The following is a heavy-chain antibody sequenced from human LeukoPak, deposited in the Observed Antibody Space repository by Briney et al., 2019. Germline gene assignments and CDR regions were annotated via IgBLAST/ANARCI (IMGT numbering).Heavy chain of an antibody. V-gene: IGHV3-48*03. CDR3: AIDSANPKGN. CDR1: GFTFSSYE. CDR2: ISSSGSTI. J-gene: IGHJ4*02. D-gene: IGHD4/OR15-4a*01. Sequence: GGSLRLSCAASGFTFSSYEMNWVRQAPGKGLEWVSFISSSGSTIYYADSVKGRFTISRDNAKNSLYLQMNSMRAEDTAVYYCAIDSANPKGNWGQGTLVTVSS.